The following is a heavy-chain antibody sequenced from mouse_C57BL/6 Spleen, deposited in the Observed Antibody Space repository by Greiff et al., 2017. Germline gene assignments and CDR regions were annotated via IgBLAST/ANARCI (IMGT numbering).Heavy chain of an antibody. CDR2: IYPGDGDT. CDR1: GYAFSSYW. Sequence: QVQLQQSGAELVQPGASVKISCKASGYAFSSYWLNWVKQRPGKGLEWIGQIYPGDGDTNYNGKFKGKATLTADKSSSTAYMQLSSLTSEDSAVYFCARHDYHAMDYWGQGTSVTVSS. J-gene: IGHJ4*01. V-gene: IGHV1-80*01. CDR3: ARHDYHAMDY.